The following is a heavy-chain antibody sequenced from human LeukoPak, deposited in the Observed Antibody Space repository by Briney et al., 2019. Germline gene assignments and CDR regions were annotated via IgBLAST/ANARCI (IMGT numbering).Heavy chain of an antibody. Sequence: ASVKVSCQASGGTFSSYAISWVRQAPGQGLEWMGGIIHIFGTANYAQKFQGRVTITADKSTSTAYMERSSLRSEDTAVYYCAREGLASGDAFDIWGQGTMVTVSS. CDR3: AREGLASGDAFDI. J-gene: IGHJ3*02. CDR1: GGTFSSYA. V-gene: IGHV1-69*06. CDR2: IIHIFGTA.